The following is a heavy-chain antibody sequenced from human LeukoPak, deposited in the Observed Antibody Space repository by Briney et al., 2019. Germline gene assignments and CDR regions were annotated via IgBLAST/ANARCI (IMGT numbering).Heavy chain of an antibody. CDR2: IYYTGST. V-gene: IGHV4-59*12. J-gene: IGHJ5*02. CDR3: ARDPGGHCDGHSCWGSRIDP. D-gene: IGHD2-15*01. CDR1: GGSISPYY. Sequence: SETLSLTCTVSGGSISPYYWSWIRQPPGKGLEYIGYIYYTGSTYYNPSLKSRLTMSIDTSKKQFSLKLTSVTAADTAVYYCARDPGGHCDGHSCWGSRIDPWGQGTLVTVSS.